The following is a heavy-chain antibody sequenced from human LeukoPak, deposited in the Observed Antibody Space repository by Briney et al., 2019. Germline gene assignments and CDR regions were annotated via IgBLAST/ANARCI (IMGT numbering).Heavy chain of an antibody. J-gene: IGHJ4*02. V-gene: IGHV3-21*01. CDR2: ISSSSKYI. D-gene: IGHD3-3*01. CDR1: EFTFSSYN. CDR3: AREPFWSGYYSNLHFDY. Sequence: AGGSLRLSCAASEFTFSSYNMNWVRQAPGKGLEWVSSISSSSKYIYYADSVKGRFTISRDNAKNSLYLQMNSLRAEDTAVYYCAREPFWSGYYSNLHFDYWGQGTLVTVSS.